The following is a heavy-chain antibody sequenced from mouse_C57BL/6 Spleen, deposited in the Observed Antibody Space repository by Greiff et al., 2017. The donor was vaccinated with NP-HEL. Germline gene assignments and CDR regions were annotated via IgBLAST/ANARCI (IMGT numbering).Heavy chain of an antibody. J-gene: IGHJ2*01. Sequence: VQLQQSGPELVKPGASVKLSCKATGYTFTGYWIEWVKQRPGHGLEWIGEILPGSGSTNYNEKFKGKATFTADTSSNTAYMQLSSLTTEDSAIYYCARDGHYYGSSSFDYWGQGTTLTVSS. CDR2: ILPGSGST. V-gene: IGHV1-9*01. D-gene: IGHD1-1*01. CDR3: ARDGHYYGSSSFDY. CDR1: GYTFTGYW.